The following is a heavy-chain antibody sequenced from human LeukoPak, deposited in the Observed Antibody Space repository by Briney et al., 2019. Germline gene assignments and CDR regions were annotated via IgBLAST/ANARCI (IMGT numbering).Heavy chain of an antibody. CDR2: INPNSGGT. CDR1: GYTFTGYY. V-gene: IGHV1-2*04. CDR3: ARDRSGGSYSGYDY. J-gene: IGHJ4*02. Sequence: GASVKVSCKASGYTFTGYYMHWVRQAPGQGLEWMGWINPNSGGTNYAQKFQGWVTMTRDTSISTAYMELSRLRSDDTAVYYCARDRSGGSYSGYDYWGQGTLVTVSS. D-gene: IGHD1-26*01.